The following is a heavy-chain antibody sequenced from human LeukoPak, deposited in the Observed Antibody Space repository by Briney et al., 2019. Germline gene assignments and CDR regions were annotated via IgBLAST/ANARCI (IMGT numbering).Heavy chain of an antibody. CDR3: ATVTKVDFDY. D-gene: IGHD4-11*01. CDR1: GFTFSSYT. CDR2: VSVEGIGR. V-gene: IGHV3-30*09. Sequence: PGGSLRLSCAASGFTFSSYTFYWFRQAPGKGLEWVASVSVEGIGRYFPGSVEGRFAISRDDSKKSVFLQMSNVRPEDTALYFCATVTKVDFDYWSQGTLVTVSS. J-gene: IGHJ4*02.